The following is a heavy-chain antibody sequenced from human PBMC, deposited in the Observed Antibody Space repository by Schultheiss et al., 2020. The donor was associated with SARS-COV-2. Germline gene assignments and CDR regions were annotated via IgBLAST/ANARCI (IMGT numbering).Heavy chain of an antibody. J-gene: IGHJ5*02. CDR2: IYHSGST. Sequence: SETLSLTCTVSGGSISSYYWSWIRQPAGKGLEWIGSIYHSGSTNYNPSLKSRVTISVDTSKNQFSLRLSSVTAADTAVYYCARGQRGGFDPWGQGTLVTVSS. V-gene: IGHV4-4*07. D-gene: IGHD3-16*01. CDR1: GGSISSYY. CDR3: ARGQRGGFDP.